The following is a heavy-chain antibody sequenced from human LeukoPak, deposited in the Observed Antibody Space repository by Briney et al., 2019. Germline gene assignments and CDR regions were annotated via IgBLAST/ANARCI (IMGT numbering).Heavy chain of an antibody. Sequence: GGSLRLSCAASGLTVSNQFMDWVRQAPGKGLEWVSTIYSGGATYYSDSVRGRFTISRDSSQNTVYFQMNSLRAEDTAVYYCAREGVNYYDSSGYYAVSWGQGTLVTVSS. CDR1: GLTVSNQF. D-gene: IGHD3-22*01. CDR2: IYSGGAT. J-gene: IGHJ5*02. CDR3: AREGVNYYDSSGYYAVS. V-gene: IGHV3-66*01.